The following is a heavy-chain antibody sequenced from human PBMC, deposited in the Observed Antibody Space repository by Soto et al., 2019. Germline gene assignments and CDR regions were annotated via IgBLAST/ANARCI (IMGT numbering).Heavy chain of an antibody. CDR3: ARHLTRKYYDFWSGYLYNWFDP. V-gene: IGHV4-59*08. J-gene: IGHJ5*02. CDR1: GGSLSSYY. CDR2: IYYSGST. Sequence: SETLSLTCTVSGGSLSSYYLSWIRPPPGKGLEWIGYIYYSGSTNYNPSLKSRVTISVDTSKNQFSLKLSSVTAADTAVYYCARHLTRKYYDFWSGYLYNWFDPWGQGTLVTVSS. D-gene: IGHD3-3*01.